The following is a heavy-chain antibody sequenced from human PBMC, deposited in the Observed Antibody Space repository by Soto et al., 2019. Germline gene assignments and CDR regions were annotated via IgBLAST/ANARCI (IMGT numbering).Heavy chain of an antibody. J-gene: IGHJ4*02. D-gene: IGHD3-10*01. V-gene: IGHV1-18*01. Sequence: ASVKVSCKASGYTFTSNGLSWVRQAPGQGLEWMGWISAYNGNTNYAQKLQGRVTVTTDTSTSTAYMELRSLRSDVTAVYYCARDGALWFGESFDYWGQGTVVTVSS. CDR3: ARDGALWFGESFDY. CDR2: ISAYNGNT. CDR1: GYTFTSNG.